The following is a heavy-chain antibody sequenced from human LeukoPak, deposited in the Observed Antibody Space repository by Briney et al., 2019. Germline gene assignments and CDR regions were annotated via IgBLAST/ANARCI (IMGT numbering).Heavy chain of an antibody. J-gene: IGHJ4*02. D-gene: IGHD1-26*01. CDR2: ISYDGSNK. CDR1: GFTFSSYS. CDR3: AKLYSGSYQLDY. V-gene: IGHV3-30*18. Sequence: PGGSLRLSCAASGFTFSSYSMSWVRQAPGKGLEWVAVISYDGSNKYYADSVKGRFTISRDNSKNTLYLQMNSLRAEDTAVYYCAKLYSGSYQLDYWGQGTLVTVSS.